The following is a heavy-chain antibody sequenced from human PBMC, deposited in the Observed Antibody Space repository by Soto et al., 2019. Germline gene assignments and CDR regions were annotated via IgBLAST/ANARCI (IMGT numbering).Heavy chain of an antibody. V-gene: IGHV1-69*02. Sequence: QVQLVQSGAEVKKPGSSVKVSCKASGGTFSSYTISWVRQAPGQGLEWMGRIIPILGIANYAQKFQGRVTXTXDXXKSTAYMELSSLRSEDTAVYYCAAAGLYYYYGMDVWGQGTTVTVSS. CDR2: IIPILGIA. D-gene: IGHD6-13*01. J-gene: IGHJ6*02. CDR1: GGTFSSYT. CDR3: AAAGLYYYYGMDV.